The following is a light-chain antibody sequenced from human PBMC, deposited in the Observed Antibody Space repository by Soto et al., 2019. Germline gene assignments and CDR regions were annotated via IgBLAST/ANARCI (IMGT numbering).Light chain of an antibody. CDR2: GNN. V-gene: IGLV1-40*01. CDR1: SSNIGAGYD. CDR3: QSYDSSLRGV. J-gene: IGLJ2*01. Sequence: QLVLTQPPSVSGAPGQRVTISCTGSSSNIGAGYDVHWYQQLPGTAPKLLIYGNNNRPSGVPDRFSGSNSGTSASLAITGLQAEDEADYYCQSYDSSLRGVFGGGTKLTVL.